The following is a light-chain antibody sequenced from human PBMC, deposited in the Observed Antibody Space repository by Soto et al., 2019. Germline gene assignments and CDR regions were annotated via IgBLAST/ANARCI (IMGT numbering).Light chain of an antibody. J-gene: IGKJ4*01. Sequence: DIQMTQSPSAVSASVGDRVTITCRASQGINNDLAWFQQKPGKVPKRLIYVASSLQSGVLSRFSGSGSGTEFTLTISILQPEDFASYYCQQQDSYPLTFGGGTKVEIK. CDR2: VAS. CDR3: QQQDSYPLT. CDR1: QGINND. V-gene: IGKV1-17*03.